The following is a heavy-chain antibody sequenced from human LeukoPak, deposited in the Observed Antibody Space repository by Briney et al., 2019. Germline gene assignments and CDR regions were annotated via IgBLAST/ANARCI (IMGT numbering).Heavy chain of an antibody. V-gene: IGHV4-34*01. Sequence: SETLSLTCAVYGGSFSGYYWSWIRQPPGKGLEWIGEINHSGSTNYNPSLKSRVTISVDTSKNQFSLKLSSVTAADTAVYYCARGRYSGSYGKVFDYWAREPWSPSPQ. J-gene: IGHJ4*02. D-gene: IGHD1-26*01. CDR3: ARGRYSGSYGKVFDY. CDR2: INHSGST. CDR1: GGSFSGYY.